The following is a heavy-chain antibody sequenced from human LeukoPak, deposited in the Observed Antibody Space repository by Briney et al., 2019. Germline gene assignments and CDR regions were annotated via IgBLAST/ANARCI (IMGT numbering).Heavy chain of an antibody. D-gene: IGHD2-15*01. CDR3: ARRLVAATSFYMDV. Sequence: ASVKVSCKAPGYTPTTYDIKWVRHATGHRREWRGWMNPNSGNTGYAQKFQGRVTMTRNTSISTAYMELSSLRSEDTAVYYCARRLVAATSFYMDVWGKGTTVTISS. CDR2: MNPNSGNT. J-gene: IGHJ6*03. CDR1: GYTPTTYD. V-gene: IGHV1-8*01.